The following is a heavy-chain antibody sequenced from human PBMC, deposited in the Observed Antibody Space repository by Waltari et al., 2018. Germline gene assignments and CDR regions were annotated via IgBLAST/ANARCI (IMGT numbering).Heavy chain of an antibody. V-gene: IGHV1-3*01. CDR1: GYTFTAYT. Sequence: QSQLVQSGAKVRMPGASVKISCKSSGYTFTAYTVHWIRQAHGKSLEWMGWINVGQRDTIYSEKVQGRVTIASDTTDTSASTVDMELRSLTSDDTAIYYCARGNRLAGSDYFEVWGQGTLLTVSS. CDR2: INVGQRDT. CDR3: ARGNRLAGSDYFEV. J-gene: IGHJ3*01. D-gene: IGHD5-12*01.